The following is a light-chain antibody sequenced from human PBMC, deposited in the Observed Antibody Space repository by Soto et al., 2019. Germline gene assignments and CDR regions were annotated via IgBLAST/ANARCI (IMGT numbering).Light chain of an antibody. CDR1: QSVTSNY. V-gene: IGKV3-20*01. Sequence: EIVLTQSPGTLSLSPGERATLSCRASQSVTSNYLAWYQQKPGQAPRLFIYGASSRATGIPDRFSGSGSGTHFTLTISRLEPEDYAVYCCQQYGRSPWTFGQGPKVEIK. CDR2: GAS. J-gene: IGKJ1*01. CDR3: QQYGRSPWT.